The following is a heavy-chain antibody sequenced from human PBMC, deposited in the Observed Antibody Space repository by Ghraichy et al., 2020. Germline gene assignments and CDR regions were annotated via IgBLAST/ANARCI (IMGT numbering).Heavy chain of an antibody. V-gene: IGHV4-39*01. D-gene: IGHD1/OR15-1a*01. CDR3: ARNRDSVLGYYYYGMDV. CDR2: IYYSGST. CDR1: GGSISSSSYY. Sequence: SETLSLTCTVSGGSISSSSYYWGWIRQPPGKGLEWIGSIYYSGSTYYNPSLKSRVTISVDTSKNQFSLKLSSVTAADTAVYYCARNRDSVLGYYYYGMDVWGQGTTVTVSS. J-gene: IGHJ6*02.